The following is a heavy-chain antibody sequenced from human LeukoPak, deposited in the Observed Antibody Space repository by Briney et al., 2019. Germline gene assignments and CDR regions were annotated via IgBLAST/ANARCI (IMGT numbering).Heavy chain of an antibody. D-gene: IGHD5-18*01. V-gene: IGHV1-2*02. CDR1: GYTFTGHY. Sequence: GASVKVSCRASGYTFTGHYMHWVRQAPGQGPEWMGWINPNSGGTNYAQKFQGRVTMTRDTSINTAYMELSRLRSDDTAMYYCARDRYTYGEIDYWGQGTLVTVSS. CDR3: ARDRYTYGEIDY. CDR2: INPNSGGT. J-gene: IGHJ4*02.